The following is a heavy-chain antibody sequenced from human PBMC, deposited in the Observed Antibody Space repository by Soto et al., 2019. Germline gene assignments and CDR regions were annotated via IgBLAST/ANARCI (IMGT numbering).Heavy chain of an antibody. Sequence: GGSLRLSCAASGFTFSIYWMSWVRQAPGQGLEWVANIKQDGSETHYVDSVKGRFTISRDNAKNSLDLQMNSLRAEDTAVYYCARESGRPDYWGQGTLVTVSS. CDR2: IKQDGSET. J-gene: IGHJ4*02. D-gene: IGHD6-25*01. CDR3: ARESGRPDY. V-gene: IGHV3-7*01. CDR1: GFTFSIYW.